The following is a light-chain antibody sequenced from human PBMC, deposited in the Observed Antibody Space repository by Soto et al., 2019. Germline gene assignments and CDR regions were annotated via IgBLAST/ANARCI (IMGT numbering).Light chain of an antibody. CDR2: GAA. CDR1: QNIDRY. CDR3: QQSYSAPYT. Sequence: DIQMNQSPSSLSASVGDRVSISCRTSQNIDRYLNWYQQKPGKAPQVLISGAASLQSGVTSRFSGSGSGTEFTLSISSLQPEDFATYFCQQSYSAPYTFGQGTRLEI. J-gene: IGKJ2*01. V-gene: IGKV1-39*01.